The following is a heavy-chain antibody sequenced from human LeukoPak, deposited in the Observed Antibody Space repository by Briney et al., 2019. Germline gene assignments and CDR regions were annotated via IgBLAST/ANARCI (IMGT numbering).Heavy chain of an antibody. CDR3: ARDPLLSTTTVWLDY. Sequence: GGSLRLSCAASGFTFSSYAMHWVRQAPGKGLEWVAVISYDGSNKYYADSVKGRFTISRDNSKNTLYLQMNSLRAEDTAVYYCARDPLLSTTTVWLDYWGQGTLVTVSS. V-gene: IGHV3-30-3*01. CDR2: ISYDGSNK. J-gene: IGHJ4*02. D-gene: IGHD4-11*01. CDR1: GFTFSSYA.